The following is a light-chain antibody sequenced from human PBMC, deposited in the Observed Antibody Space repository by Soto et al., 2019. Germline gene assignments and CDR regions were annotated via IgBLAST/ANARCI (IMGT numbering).Light chain of an antibody. CDR2: DAS. Sequence: ETVLTQSPATLSLSPGERATLSCRASQNVDIYLAWYQQKPGQAPRHLIYDASNRATGVPPRFSGSGSGTDFTLTISSLEPEDFALYYCQQRRNWPPLTFGQGTRLEMK. V-gene: IGKV3-11*01. CDR1: QNVDIY. J-gene: IGKJ5*01. CDR3: QQRRNWPPLT.